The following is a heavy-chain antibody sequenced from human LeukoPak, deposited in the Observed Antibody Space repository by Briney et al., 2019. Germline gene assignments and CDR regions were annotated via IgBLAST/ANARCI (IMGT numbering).Heavy chain of an antibody. D-gene: IGHD3-22*01. CDR2: IYYSGST. J-gene: IGHJ4*02. Sequence: PSETLSLTCTVSGGSISSGDYYWSWIRQPPGKGLEWIGYIYYSGSTYYNPSLESRVTISVDTSKNQFSLKLSSVTATDTAVYYCARDTHYYDSSGYYADYWGQGTLVTVSS. CDR1: GGSISSGDYY. CDR3: ARDTHYYDSSGYYADY. V-gene: IGHV4-30-4*08.